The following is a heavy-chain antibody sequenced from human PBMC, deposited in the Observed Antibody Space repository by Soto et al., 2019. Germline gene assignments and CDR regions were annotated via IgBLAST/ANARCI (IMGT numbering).Heavy chain of an antibody. CDR1: GDSVSSNSAT. V-gene: IGHV6-1*01. D-gene: IGHD4-17*01. CDR2: TYYRSKWYN. J-gene: IGHJ6*02. Sequence: SQTLSLTCAISGDSVSSNSATWNWIRQSPSRGLEWLGGTYYRSKWYNDYAVSVKSRITINPDTSKNQFSLQLSSVTPEDTAVYYCARTEHDYGGYGSASDYYGMDVWGQGTTVTVSS. CDR3: ARTEHDYGGYGSASDYYGMDV.